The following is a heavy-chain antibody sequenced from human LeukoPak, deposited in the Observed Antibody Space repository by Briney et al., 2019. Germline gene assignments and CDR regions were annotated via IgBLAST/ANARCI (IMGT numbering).Heavy chain of an antibody. CDR2: INAGNGNT. J-gene: IGHJ4*02. V-gene: IGHV1-3*01. Sequence: ASVKVSCKASGYTFTSYAMHWVRQAPGQRLEWMGWINAGNGNTKCSQKFQGRVTITRDTSASTAYMELSSLRSEDTAVYYCARAGTSYMYAGVGYWGQGTLVTVSS. D-gene: IGHD2-2*01. CDR1: GYTFTSYA. CDR3: ARAGTSYMYAGVGY.